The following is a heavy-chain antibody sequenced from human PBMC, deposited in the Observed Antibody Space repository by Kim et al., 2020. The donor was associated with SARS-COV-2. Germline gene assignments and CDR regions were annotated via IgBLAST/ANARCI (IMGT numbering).Heavy chain of an antibody. Sequence: ASVKVSCKASGHTFDTFSLYWLRQAPGQRFEWMGWINGGNGNTRYSQNFQGRVIFTRDTSATTAYMELTSLTFKDTAVYYCAREGSGSYNWLDPWGQGTLVTVSS. J-gene: IGHJ5*02. D-gene: IGHD3-10*01. CDR3: AREGSGSYNWLDP. V-gene: IGHV1-3*01. CDR2: INGGNGNT. CDR1: GHTFDTFS.